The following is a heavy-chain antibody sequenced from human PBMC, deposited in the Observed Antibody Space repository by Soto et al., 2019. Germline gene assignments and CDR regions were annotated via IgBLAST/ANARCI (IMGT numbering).Heavy chain of an antibody. V-gene: IGHV6-1*01. Sequence: QVQLQESGPGLVKPSQTLSLTCAISGDSVSSNSAAWNWIRLSPSRGLEWVARTYYRSRWYNDYAVSVRSRITVNTDTSKNQFSLQLTSVTPEDTAVYDCAGTTSHQWYYMDVWGKGTTVTVSS. CDR2: TYYRSRWYN. CDR3: AGTTSHQWYYMDV. CDR1: GDSVSSNSAA. J-gene: IGHJ6*03. D-gene: IGHD1-7*01.